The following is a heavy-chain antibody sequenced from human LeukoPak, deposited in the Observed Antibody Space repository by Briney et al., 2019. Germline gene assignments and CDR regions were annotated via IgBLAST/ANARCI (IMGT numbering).Heavy chain of an antibody. Sequence: SEPLSLTCTVSGGSISSYYWSWIRQPPGKGLEWIGYIYYSGSTNYNPSLKSRVTISVDTSKNQFSLKLSPVTAADTAVYYCARGIWFGVNTYYYYMDVWGKGTTVTISS. J-gene: IGHJ6*03. D-gene: IGHD3-10*01. CDR1: GGSISSYY. CDR3: ARGIWFGVNTYYYYMDV. V-gene: IGHV4-59*01. CDR2: IYYSGST.